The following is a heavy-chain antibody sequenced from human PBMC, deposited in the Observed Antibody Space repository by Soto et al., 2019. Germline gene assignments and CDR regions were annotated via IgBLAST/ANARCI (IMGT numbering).Heavy chain of an antibody. CDR1: GGSISRYY. CDR3: ARDLWGYCGTDCYPLDV. V-gene: IGHV4-59*01. J-gene: IGHJ6*02. D-gene: IGHD2-21*02. Sequence: QVRLQESGPGLVKLSETLSLTCTVSGGSISRYYWSWIRQPPGKGLEWIGYLYNAGSTIYNPSLKSRVIISVVMSQNQFSLNLNYVTAADTAVYYCARDLWGYCGTDCYPLDVWGQGTTATVSS. CDR2: LYNAGST.